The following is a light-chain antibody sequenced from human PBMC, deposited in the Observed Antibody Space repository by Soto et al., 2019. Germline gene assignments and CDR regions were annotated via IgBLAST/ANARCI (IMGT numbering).Light chain of an antibody. Sequence: EIVLTQSPGTLSLSPGERATLSCRASQRVSDNYLGWYQQKPGQAPGLLIYGASSRATDIPDRFSGSGSGTDFTLTISRLEPEDFAVYYCQQYGSAPRVTFGGGTKVEIK. J-gene: IGKJ4*01. CDR1: QRVSDNY. CDR3: QQYGSAPRVT. V-gene: IGKV3-20*01. CDR2: GAS.